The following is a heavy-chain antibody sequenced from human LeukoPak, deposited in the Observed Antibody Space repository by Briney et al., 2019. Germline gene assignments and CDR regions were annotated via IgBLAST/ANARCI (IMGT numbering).Heavy chain of an antibody. D-gene: IGHD3-10*01. J-gene: IGHJ4*02. CDR2: IYHSGST. Sequence: SETLSLTCTVSSDSTSGYYWSWLRQPPGKGLEWIGYIYHSGSTNYNPSLKSRVTISVDTSKNQFSLKLSSVTAADTAVYYCARVGTYGSGSYLSWLDYWGQGTLVTVSS. CDR3: ARVGTYGSGSYLSWLDY. CDR1: SDSTSGYY. V-gene: IGHV4-59*01.